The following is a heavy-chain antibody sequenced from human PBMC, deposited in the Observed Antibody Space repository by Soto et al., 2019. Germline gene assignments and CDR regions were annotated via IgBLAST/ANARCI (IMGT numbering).Heavy chain of an antibody. J-gene: IGHJ3*02. CDR3: ARAYCSSTSCPDAFDI. CDR1: GGTFSSYA. CDR2: IIPIFGTA. V-gene: IGHV1-69*13. D-gene: IGHD2-2*01. Sequence: SVKVSCKASGGTFSSYAISWVRQAPGQGLEWMGGIIPIFGTANYAQKFQGRVTITADESTCTAYMELSSLRSEDTAVYYCARAYCSSTSCPDAFDIWGQGTMVTVSS.